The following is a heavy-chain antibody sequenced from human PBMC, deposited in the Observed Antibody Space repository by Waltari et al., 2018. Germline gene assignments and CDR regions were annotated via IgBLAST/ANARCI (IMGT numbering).Heavy chain of an antibody. Sequence: EVQLVESGGGLVQPGRSLRLSCAASGFTFDDYAMHWVRQAPGKGLEWVSGISWNRGSRGYADSVKGRFTISRDNAKNSLYLQMNSLRAEDTALYYCAKDIRGRAYCGGDCYYYGMDVWGQGTTVTVSS. CDR3: AKDIRGRAYCGGDCYYYGMDV. J-gene: IGHJ6*02. V-gene: IGHV3-9*01. CDR2: ISWNRGSR. D-gene: IGHD2-21*01. CDR1: GFTFDDYA.